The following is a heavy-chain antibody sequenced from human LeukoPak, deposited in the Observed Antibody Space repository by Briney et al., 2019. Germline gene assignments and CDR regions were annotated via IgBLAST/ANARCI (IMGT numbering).Heavy chain of an antibody. J-gene: IGHJ4*02. CDR2: ISRSATTI. Sequence: GGSLRLSCAASGFTFSSYEMNWVRQAPGKGLEWVSSISRSATTIYYADSVKGRFTISRDNAKDSLYLQMNSLRAEDTAVYFCARVGALSSSWLLYWGQGTLVTVSS. V-gene: IGHV3-48*03. CDR3: ARVGALSSSWLLY. D-gene: IGHD6-13*01. CDR1: GFTFSSYE.